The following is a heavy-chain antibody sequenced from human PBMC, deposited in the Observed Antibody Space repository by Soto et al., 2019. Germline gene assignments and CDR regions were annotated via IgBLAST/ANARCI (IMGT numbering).Heavy chain of an antibody. CDR1: GFTFSSYG. J-gene: IGHJ4*02. V-gene: IGHV3-30*18. D-gene: IGHD4-17*01. Sequence: QVQLVEAGGGVVQPGRSLRLSCAASGFTFSSYGMHWVRQAPGKGLEWVAVISYDGSNKYYADSVKGRFTISRDNSENTLYLQMNSLRAEDTAVYYCAKEQPYGDYGGSIYFDYWGQGTLVTVSS. CDR2: ISYDGSNK. CDR3: AKEQPYGDYGGSIYFDY.